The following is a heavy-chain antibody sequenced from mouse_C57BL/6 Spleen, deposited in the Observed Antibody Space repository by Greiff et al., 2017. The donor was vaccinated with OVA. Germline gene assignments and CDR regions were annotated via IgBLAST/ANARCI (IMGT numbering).Heavy chain of an antibody. CDR3: ARSFDYDGGGFDY. D-gene: IGHD2-4*01. CDR1: GYAFSSYW. CDR2: IYPGDGDT. Sequence: QVQLQQSGAELVKPGASVKISCKASGYAFSSYWMNWVKQRPGKGLEWIGQIYPGDGDTNYNGKFKGKATLTADKSSSTAYMQLSSLTSEASAVYFCARSFDYDGGGFDYWGQGTTLTVSS. V-gene: IGHV1-80*01. J-gene: IGHJ2*01.